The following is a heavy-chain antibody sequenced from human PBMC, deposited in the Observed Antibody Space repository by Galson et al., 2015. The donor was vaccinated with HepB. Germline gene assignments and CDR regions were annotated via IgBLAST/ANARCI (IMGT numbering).Heavy chain of an antibody. CDR1: GGTFSSYT. D-gene: IGHD2-15*01. Sequence: SVKVSCKASGGTFSSYTISWVRQAPGQGLEWMGRIIPILGIANYAQKFQGRVTITADKSTSTAYMELGSLRSEDTAVYYCEAYCSGGSCYFFDYWGQGTLVTVSS. J-gene: IGHJ4*02. V-gene: IGHV1-69*02. CDR3: EAYCSGGSCYFFDY. CDR2: IIPILGIA.